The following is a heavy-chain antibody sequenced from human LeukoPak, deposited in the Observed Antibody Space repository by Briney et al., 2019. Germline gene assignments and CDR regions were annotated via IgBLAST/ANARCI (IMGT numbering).Heavy chain of an antibody. CDR1: GGSISSYY. CDR2: IYYSGST. CDR3: ARVGSPHYSSSWYTLDY. Sequence: SETLSLTCTVSGGSISSYYWSWIRQPPGKGLEWIGYIYYSGSTNYNPSLKSRVTISVDTSKNQFSLKLSSVTAADTAVYYCARVGSPHYSSSWYTLDYWVREPWSPSPQ. V-gene: IGHV4-59*01. D-gene: IGHD6-13*01. J-gene: IGHJ4*02.